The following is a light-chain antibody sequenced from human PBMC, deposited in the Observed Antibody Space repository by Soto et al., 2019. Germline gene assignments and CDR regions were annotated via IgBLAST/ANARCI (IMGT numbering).Light chain of an antibody. CDR1: HSIHSSF. V-gene: IGKV3-20*01. CDR3: QQYDTSPYT. CDR2: GAS. J-gene: IGKJ2*01. Sequence: EVVLTQSPGTLSLSPGERASLSCMASHSIHSSFLAWYQQKPGQAPRLLIYGASSRATDIPDRFSGGASGTDFTLTVSRLEPEDFAVYYCQQYDTSPYTFGQGTKLEI.